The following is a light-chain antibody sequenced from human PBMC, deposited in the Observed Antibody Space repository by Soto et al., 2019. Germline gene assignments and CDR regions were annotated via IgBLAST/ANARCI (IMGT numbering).Light chain of an antibody. J-gene: IGLJ2*01. V-gene: IGLV1-51*01. Sequence: QSVLTQSPSVSAAPGQKVTISCSGSSFNIGNNYVSWYQQLPGTAPKLLIYDNNNRPSGIPDRFSGSKSGTSDALDIAGLQPGDEDDYYCATWDGSLPGEVFGGGTKLTVL. CDR1: SFNIGNNY. CDR2: DNN. CDR3: ATWDGSLPGEV.